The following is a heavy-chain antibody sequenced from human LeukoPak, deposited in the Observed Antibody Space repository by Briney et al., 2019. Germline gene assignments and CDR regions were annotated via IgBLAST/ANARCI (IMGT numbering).Heavy chain of an antibody. V-gene: IGHV1-2*02. CDR1: GYTFTGYY. CDR3: ARDIWVGIAAAPAY. J-gene: IGHJ4*02. D-gene: IGHD6-13*01. Sequence: GASVKVSCKASGYTFTGYYMHWVRQAPGQGLEWMGWINPNSGGTNYAQKFQGRVTMTRDTSISTAYMELRRLRSDDTAVYYCARDIWVGIAAAPAYWGQGTLVTVSS. CDR2: INPNSGGT.